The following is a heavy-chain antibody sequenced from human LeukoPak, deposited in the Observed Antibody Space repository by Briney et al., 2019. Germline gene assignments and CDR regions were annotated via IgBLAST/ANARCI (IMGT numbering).Heavy chain of an antibody. CDR3: ARHGTISSESYFDY. J-gene: IGHJ4*02. V-gene: IGHV4-59*08. CDR1: GGPVSSYY. CDR2: IHNNGRT. D-gene: IGHD1-14*01. Sequence: SETLSLTCSVSGGPVSSYYWSWIRQSPGKGLEWIGYIHNNGRTNYNPSLKSRVTGFVDPSKNQVSLRLSSVTAADTAVYYCARHGTISSESYFDYWGQGALVTVSS.